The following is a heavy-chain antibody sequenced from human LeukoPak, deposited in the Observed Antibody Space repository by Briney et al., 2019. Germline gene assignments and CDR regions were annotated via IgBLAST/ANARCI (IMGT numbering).Heavy chain of an antibody. CDR1: GGSFSGYY. CDR3: ARDSGYCSSTSCYGTFDY. CDR2: INHSGST. V-gene: IGHV4-34*01. D-gene: IGHD2-2*01. J-gene: IGHJ4*02. Sequence: SETLSLTCAVYGGSFSGYYWSWIRQPPGKGLEWIGEINHSGSTNYNPSLKSRVTISVDTSKNQFSLKLSSVTAADTAVYYCARDSGYCSSTSCYGTFDYWGQGTLVTVSS.